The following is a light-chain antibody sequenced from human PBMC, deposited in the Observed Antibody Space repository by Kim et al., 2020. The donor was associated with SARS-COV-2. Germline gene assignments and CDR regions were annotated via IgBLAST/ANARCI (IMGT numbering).Light chain of an antibody. Sequence: QSALTQPPSVSGSPGQSVTIPCTGTPSDVGGYNRVSWYQQPPGTAPKLMIYEVTNRPSGVPDRFSGSKSGNTASLTISGLLAEDEGDYYCSSFTSSTTWVFGGGTQLTVL. CDR2: EVT. CDR3: SSFTSSTTWV. J-gene: IGLJ3*02. V-gene: IGLV2-18*02. CDR1: PSDVGGYNR.